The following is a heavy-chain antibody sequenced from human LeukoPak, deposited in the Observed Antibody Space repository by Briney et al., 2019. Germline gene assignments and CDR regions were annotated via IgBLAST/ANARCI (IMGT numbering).Heavy chain of an antibody. D-gene: IGHD2-15*01. CDR2: ISGSGGST. Sequence: GGSLRLSCAASGFTFSSYAMSWVRQAPGKGLELVSAISGSGGSTCYADSVKGRFTISRDNSKNTLYLQMNSLRAEDTAVYYCAKAALRYCSGGSCYSGLDYWGQGTLVTVSS. J-gene: IGHJ4*02. V-gene: IGHV3-23*01. CDR1: GFTFSSYA. CDR3: AKAALRYCSGGSCYSGLDY.